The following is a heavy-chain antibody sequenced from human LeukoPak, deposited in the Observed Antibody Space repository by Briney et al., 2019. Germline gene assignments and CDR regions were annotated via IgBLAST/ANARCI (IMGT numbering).Heavy chain of an antibody. CDR2: ITSSSSVI. CDR1: GFSFSDCS. V-gene: IGHV3-48*01. Sequence: PGGSLRLSCAASGFSFSDCSMDWVRQAPGKGLEWLSYITSSSSVIYYADSVKGRFTVSRDNAMNSLYLQMNSLRAEDTAVYCARVSRLHWYFDLWGRGTLVTVSS. J-gene: IGHJ2*01. D-gene: IGHD3-16*02. CDR3: ARVSRLHWYFDL.